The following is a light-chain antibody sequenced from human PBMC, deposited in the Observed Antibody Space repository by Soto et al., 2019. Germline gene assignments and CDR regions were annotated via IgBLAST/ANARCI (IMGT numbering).Light chain of an antibody. J-gene: IGKJ5*01. CDR3: QQYGNSPIT. Sequence: IVLTQSPGTLSFSXGERATLSCRARHSVTSSFLAWYKHKRGQXPRVLXYGASSRAHGSSDRFSGSGSATAFTLTISRREPEDFAVYYGQQYGNSPITFGQGTRLEIK. CDR1: HSVTSSF. V-gene: IGKV3-20*01. CDR2: GAS.